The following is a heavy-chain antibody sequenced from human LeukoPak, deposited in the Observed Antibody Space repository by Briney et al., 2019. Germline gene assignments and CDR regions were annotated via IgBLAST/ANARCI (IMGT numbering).Heavy chain of an antibody. V-gene: IGHV3-11*04. J-gene: IGHJ6*03. D-gene: IGHD3-3*01. CDR2: ISSSGSTI. CDR1: GFTFSDYY. CDR3: ARDTIFEDYMDV. Sequence: GGSLRLSCAASGFTFSDYYMSWIRQAPGKGLEWVSYISSSGSTIYYADSVKGRFTISRDNAKNSPYLQMNSLRAEDTAVYYCARDTIFEDYMDVWGKGTTVTVSS.